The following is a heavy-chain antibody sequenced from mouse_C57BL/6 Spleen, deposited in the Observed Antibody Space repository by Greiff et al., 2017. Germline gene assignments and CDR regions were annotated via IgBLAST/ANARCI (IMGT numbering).Heavy chain of an antibody. CDR3: ARRDLGRRYFDV. CDR1: GYTFTSYW. Sequence: VQLQQPGAELVRPGSSVKLSCKASGYTFTSYWMHWVKQRPIQGLEWIGNIDPSDSETHYNQKFKDKATLTVDKSSSTAYMQLSSLTSEDSAVYYCARRDLGRRYFDVWGTGTTVTVSS. J-gene: IGHJ1*03. V-gene: IGHV1-52*01. D-gene: IGHD4-1*01. CDR2: IDPSDSET.